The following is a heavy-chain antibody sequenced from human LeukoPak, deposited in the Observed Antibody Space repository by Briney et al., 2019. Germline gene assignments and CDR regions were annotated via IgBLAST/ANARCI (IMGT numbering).Heavy chain of an antibody. Sequence: ASVKVSCKASGYTFTGYYMHWVRQAPGQGLEWMGWINPNSGGTNYAQKFQGRVTMTRDTSISTAYMELSRLRSDDTAVYYRARTEVYYYDSSRRFDPWGQGTLVTVSS. CDR2: INPNSGGT. J-gene: IGHJ5*02. CDR3: ARTEVYYYDSSRRFDP. CDR1: GYTFTGYY. V-gene: IGHV1-2*02. D-gene: IGHD3-22*01.